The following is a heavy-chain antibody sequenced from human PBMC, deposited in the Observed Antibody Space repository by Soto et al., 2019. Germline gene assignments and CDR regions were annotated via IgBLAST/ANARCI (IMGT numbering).Heavy chain of an antibody. J-gene: IGHJ4*02. V-gene: IGHV3-48*03. CDR3: GRHRAYYYDRSGWGSFAS. Sequence: DVQLVESGGGSVRPGGSLNVSCATSGFALSSYEMEWVRQAQGKGLEWVANISRRGVNRYNADSVKGRFYISRDNAKNIVYLQLPISGAEDSAIYFCGRHRAYYYDRSGWGSFASWGQGTQVTVSS. CDR1: GFALSSYE. D-gene: IGHD3-22*01. CDR2: ISRRGVNR.